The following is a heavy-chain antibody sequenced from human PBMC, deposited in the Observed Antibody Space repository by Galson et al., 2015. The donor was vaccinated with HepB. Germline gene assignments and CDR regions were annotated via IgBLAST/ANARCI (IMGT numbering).Heavy chain of an antibody. V-gene: IGHV1-46*03. CDR2: INPSGGST. J-gene: IGHJ4*02. D-gene: IGHD3-22*01. CDR1: GYTFTSYY. CDR3: ARHLYDSSGYLLDY. Sequence: QSGAEVTKPGESLRISCKGSGYTFTSYYMHWVRQAPGQGLEWMGIINPSGGSTSYAQKFQGRVTMTRDTSTSTVYMELSSLRSEDTAVYYCARHLYDSSGYLLDYWGQGTLVTVSS.